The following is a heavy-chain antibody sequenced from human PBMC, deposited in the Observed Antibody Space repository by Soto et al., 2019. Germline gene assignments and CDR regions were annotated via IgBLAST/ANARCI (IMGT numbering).Heavy chain of an antibody. D-gene: IGHD1-26*01. CDR1: GYSFTSYW. CDR3: ARGGPLGARREDWFDP. J-gene: IGHJ5*02. V-gene: IGHV5-51*01. Sequence: GESLKISGKSSGYSFTSYWIGCVRQMPGKGLEWMGIIYPGDSDTRYSPSFQGQVTISADKSISTAYLQWSSLKASDTAMYYCARGGPLGARREDWFDPWGQGTLVTVSS. CDR2: IYPGDSDT.